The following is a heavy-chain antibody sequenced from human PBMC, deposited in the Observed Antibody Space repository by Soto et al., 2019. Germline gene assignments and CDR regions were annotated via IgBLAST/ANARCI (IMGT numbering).Heavy chain of an antibody. CDR3: ARGIRVFGFGELSDFDY. Sequence: QVQLQESGPGLVKPSQTLSLTCTVSGGSISSGDYYWSWIRQPPGKGLEWIGYIYYSGSTYYNPSLKSRVTISVDTSKNQFSLKLSSVTAADTAVYYCARGIRVFGFGELSDFDYWGQGTLVTVSS. D-gene: IGHD3-10*01. CDR1: GGSISSGDYY. V-gene: IGHV4-30-4*01. J-gene: IGHJ4*02. CDR2: IYYSGST.